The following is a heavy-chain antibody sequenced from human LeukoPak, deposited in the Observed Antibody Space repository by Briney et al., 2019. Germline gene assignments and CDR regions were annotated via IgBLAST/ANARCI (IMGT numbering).Heavy chain of an antibody. Sequence: SETLSLTCTVSGGSISSGGYYWSWIRQHPGKGLEWIRYIYYSGSTYYNPSLKSRVTISVDTSKNQFSLKLSSVTAADTAVYYCARHLTSCYDYWGQGTLVTVSS. CDR1: GGSISSGGYY. V-gene: IGHV4-39*01. D-gene: IGHD2-2*01. CDR3: ARHLTSCYDY. J-gene: IGHJ4*02. CDR2: IYYSGST.